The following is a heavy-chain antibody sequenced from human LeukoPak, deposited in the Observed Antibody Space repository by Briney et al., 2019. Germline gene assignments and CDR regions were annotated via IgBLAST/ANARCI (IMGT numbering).Heavy chain of an antibody. CDR1: GYTFTSYG. V-gene: IGHV1-18*01. J-gene: IGHJ5*02. Sequence: GASVKVSCKASGYTFTSYGISWVRQAPGQGLEWMEWISAYNGNTNYAQKLQGRVTMTTDTSTSTAYMELRSLRSDDTAVYYCARGGNVLLWFGELSRYNWFDPWGQGTLVTVSS. CDR3: ARGGNVLLWFGELSRYNWFDP. CDR2: ISAYNGNT. D-gene: IGHD3-10*01.